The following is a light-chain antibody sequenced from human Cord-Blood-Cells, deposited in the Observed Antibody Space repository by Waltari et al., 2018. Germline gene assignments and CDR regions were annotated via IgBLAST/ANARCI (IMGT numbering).Light chain of an antibody. Sequence: DIQMTQSPSTLSASLGDRVTITCRASQSISSWLAWYQQKPGKAPKPLIYKASSLESGVPSRFSGSGSGTEFTLTISSLQPDDFATYYCQQYNSYPVTFGQGTKLEIK. CDR3: QQYNSYPVT. CDR2: KAS. J-gene: IGKJ2*01. CDR1: QSISSW. V-gene: IGKV1-5*03.